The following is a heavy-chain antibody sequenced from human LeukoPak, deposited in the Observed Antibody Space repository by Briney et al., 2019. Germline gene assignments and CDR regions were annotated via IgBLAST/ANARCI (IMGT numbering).Heavy chain of an antibody. D-gene: IGHD2-21*02. J-gene: IGHJ6*03. V-gene: IGHV4-61*02. CDR3: ARRRNFGGDPYYYYYMDV. CDR1: GGSISSGSYY. CDR2: IYTSGST. Sequence: SETLSLTCTVSGGSISSGSYYWSWIRQPAGKGLKWIGRIYTSGSTNYNPSLKSRVTISVDTSKNQFSLKLSSVTAADTAVYYCARRRNFGGDPYYYYYMDVWGKGTTVTVSS.